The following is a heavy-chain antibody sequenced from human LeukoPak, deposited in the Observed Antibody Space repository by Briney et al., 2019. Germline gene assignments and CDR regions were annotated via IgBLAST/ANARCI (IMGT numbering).Heavy chain of an antibody. CDR3: ARETGSAVGSTDFDS. J-gene: IGHJ4*02. Sequence: PGGSLRLSCAASGFIFSFYCMHWVRQAPGKGPMWVSRICPDGTGISYADSVKARFTTSRDNAKNTVYLQMNSLRAEDAAVYYCARETGSAVGSTDFDSWGQGTLVTVSS. CDR1: GFIFSFYC. D-gene: IGHD4-17*01. CDR2: ICPDGTGI. V-gene: IGHV3-74*01.